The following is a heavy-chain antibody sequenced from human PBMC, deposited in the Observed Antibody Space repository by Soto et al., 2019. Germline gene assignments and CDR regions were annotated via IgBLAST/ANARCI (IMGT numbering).Heavy chain of an antibody. CDR3: ARVSFLAPVTGAEIFDF. CDR2: VNPNSGDT. Sequence: QVQLVQSGAEVKKPGASVKVSCKASGYSFTSYDMNWVRQAPGQGLEWMGWVNPNSGDTDYAQKFQDRVTMTTDTSIRTAYMELSSLRSEDTAVYYCARVSFLAPVTGAEIFDFWGQGTMDTVSS. J-gene: IGHJ3*01. CDR1: GYSFTSYD. V-gene: IGHV1-8*01. D-gene: IGHD2-21*02.